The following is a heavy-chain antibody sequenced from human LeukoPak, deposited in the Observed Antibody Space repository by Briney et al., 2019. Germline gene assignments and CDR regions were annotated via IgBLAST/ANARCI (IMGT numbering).Heavy chain of an antibody. V-gene: IGHV3-48*04. CDR2: ISSSSSTI. J-gene: IGHJ4*02. CDR3: ARAEKYYDSSGHSFDY. Sequence: PGGSPRLSCAASGFTFSSYSMNWVRQAPGKGLEWVSYISSSSSTIYYADSVKGRFTISRDNAKNSLYLQMNSLRAEDTAVYYCARAEKYYDSSGHSFDYWGQGTLVTVSS. D-gene: IGHD3-22*01. CDR1: GFTFSSYS.